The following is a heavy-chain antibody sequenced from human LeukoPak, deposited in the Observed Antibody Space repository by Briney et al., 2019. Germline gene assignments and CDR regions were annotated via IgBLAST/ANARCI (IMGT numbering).Heavy chain of an antibody. CDR1: GYTFTRYY. J-gene: IGHJ4*02. CDR3: ARRYFYDSRGYWYYFDY. V-gene: IGHV1-46*01. Sequence: ASVKVSCKASGYTFTRYYMHWVRQAPGQGLEWMGIINPSDGVIDYAQKFQDRVTMTRDTSTSTVYMELSSLRSEDTAVYYCARRYFYDSRGYWYYFDYWGQGTLVTVSS. D-gene: IGHD3-22*01. CDR2: INPSDGVI.